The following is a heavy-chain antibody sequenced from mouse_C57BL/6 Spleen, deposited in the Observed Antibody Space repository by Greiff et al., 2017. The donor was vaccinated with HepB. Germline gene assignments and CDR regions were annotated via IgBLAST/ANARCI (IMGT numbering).Heavy chain of an antibody. CDR1: GFTFSSYA. J-gene: IGHJ1*03. CDR2: ISDGGSYT. V-gene: IGHV5-4*01. Sequence: EVQVVESGGGLVKPGGSLKLSCAASGFTFSSYAMSWVRQTPEKRLEWVATISDGGSYTYYPDNVKGRFTISRDNAKNNLYLQMSHLKSEDTAMYYCASMDPYYYGSSYDFDVWGTGTTVTVSS. CDR3: ASMDPYYYGSSYDFDV. D-gene: IGHD1-1*01.